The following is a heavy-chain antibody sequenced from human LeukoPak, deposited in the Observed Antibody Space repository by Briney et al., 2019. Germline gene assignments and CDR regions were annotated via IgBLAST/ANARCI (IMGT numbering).Heavy chain of an antibody. J-gene: IGHJ4*02. V-gene: IGHV3-23*01. Sequence: QAGGSLRLSCAASGFTFSSYAMSWVRQAPGKGLEWVSAISSSGGSTYYADSVKGRFTFSRDNSKNTLYLQMNSLRTEDTAVYSCAKACDSDYSLYPFDYWGQGTLVTVSS. CDR1: GFTFSSYA. CDR3: AKACDSDYSLYPFDY. CDR2: ISSSGGST. D-gene: IGHD4-11*01.